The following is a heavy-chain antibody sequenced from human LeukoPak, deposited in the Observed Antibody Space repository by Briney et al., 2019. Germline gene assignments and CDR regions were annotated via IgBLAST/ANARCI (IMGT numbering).Heavy chain of an antibody. CDR2: INSDGSTT. J-gene: IGHJ4*02. CDR3: ARRAGAYSHPYDY. Sequence: GGSLRLSCAASGFTFSSYWMHWVRQAPGKGLVWVSRINSDGSTTSYADSVKGRFTISRDNAKNTLYLQMNSLRAEDTAVYYCARRAGAYSHPYDYWGQGTLVTVSS. V-gene: IGHV3-74*01. CDR1: GFTFSSYW. D-gene: IGHD4/OR15-4a*01.